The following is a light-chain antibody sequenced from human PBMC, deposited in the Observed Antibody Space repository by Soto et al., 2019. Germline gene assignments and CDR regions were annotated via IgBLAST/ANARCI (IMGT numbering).Light chain of an antibody. V-gene: IGLV2-8*01. J-gene: IGLJ3*02. CDR1: SSDVGAYNY. CDR2: EVT. Sequence: QSALTQPPSASGSPGQSVTISCTGTSSDVGAYNYVSWYHQHAGKAPKLVIYEVTKRPSGVPDRFSGSKSANTASLTVSGLQAEDEADYYFSSFASSNTWVFGGGTKVTVL. CDR3: SSFASSNTWV.